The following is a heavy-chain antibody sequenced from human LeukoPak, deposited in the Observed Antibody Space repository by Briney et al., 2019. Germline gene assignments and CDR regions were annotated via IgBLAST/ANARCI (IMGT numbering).Heavy chain of an antibody. CDR2: AFMSGGT. Sequence: PSETLSLTCTVSGGSISNYWWSWLRQPPGKGLEWLGYAFMSGGTNYNPPLQRRVTISVDTSKKQFSLKLSSVTAADPAVYYCARGYRSSWNCFDCWGQGTLVTVSS. V-gene: IGHV4-59*01. D-gene: IGHD6-13*01. CDR1: GGSISNYW. CDR3: ARGYRSSWNCFDC. J-gene: IGHJ4*02.